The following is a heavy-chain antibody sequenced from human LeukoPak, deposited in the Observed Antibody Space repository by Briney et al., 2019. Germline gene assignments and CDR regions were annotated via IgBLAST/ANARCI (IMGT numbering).Heavy chain of an antibody. J-gene: IGHJ4*02. CDR2: IKRDGSEK. V-gene: IGHV3-7*01. CDR1: GFTFSNYW. Sequence: PGGSLRLSCAASGFTFSNYWMSWVRQAPGKGLEWVANIKRDGSEKYYVDSVKGRFTISRDNAKNSLYLQMNSLRAEDTAVYYCARDGIDCSGGSCYGGVDYWGQGTLVTVSS. CDR3: ARDGIDCSGGSCYGGVDY. D-gene: IGHD2-15*01.